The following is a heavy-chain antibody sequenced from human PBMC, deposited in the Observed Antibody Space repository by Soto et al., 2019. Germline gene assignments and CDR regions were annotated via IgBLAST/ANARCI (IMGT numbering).Heavy chain of an antibody. V-gene: IGHV1-69*18. D-gene: IGHD6-13*01. CDR1: GGTFSNHA. CDR3: ARDRGVAASGTNWFDP. CDR2: IMPMFATA. Sequence: QVQLVQSGAEVKKPGSSVMVSCKASGGTFSNHAISWLRQAPGQGLEWMGMIMPMFATAHYAHKFQGRVTITADESTDTVYMDLRSLTSDDTSVYYCARDRGVAASGTNWFDPWRQGTLVTVSS. J-gene: IGHJ5*02.